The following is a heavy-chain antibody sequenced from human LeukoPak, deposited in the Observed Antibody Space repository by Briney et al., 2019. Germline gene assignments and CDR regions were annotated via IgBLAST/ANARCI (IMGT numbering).Heavy chain of an antibody. Sequence: PGGSLRLSCAVSGFTFSDYAMSWVRQAPGRGLEWVSSFSVSGGNTYYADSVKGRFTISRDNSKNMLYLQMNSLTAEDSAVYYCAKEGDVVVTISYYFDCWGQGTLVTVSS. CDR1: GFTFSDYA. D-gene: IGHD3-22*01. J-gene: IGHJ4*02. CDR3: AKEGDVVVTISYYFDC. V-gene: IGHV3-23*01. CDR2: FSVSGGNT.